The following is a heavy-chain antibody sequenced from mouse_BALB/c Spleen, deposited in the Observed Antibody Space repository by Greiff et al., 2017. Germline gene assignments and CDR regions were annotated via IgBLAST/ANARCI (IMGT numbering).Heavy chain of an antibody. CDR2: IWSGGST. CDR1: GFSFTSYG. D-gene: IGHD3-3*01. CDR3: ARPLGRGPMDY. Sequence: QVQLQQSGPGLVQPSQTLSITCTVTGFSFTSYGVHWVRQSPGKGLEWLGEIWSGGSTDYNASFISRLCISKDNSKSQVFFKMNSLQADDTAIYSCARPLGRGPMDYWGQGTPVTVSA. J-gene: IGHJ4*01. V-gene: IGHV2-4-1*01.